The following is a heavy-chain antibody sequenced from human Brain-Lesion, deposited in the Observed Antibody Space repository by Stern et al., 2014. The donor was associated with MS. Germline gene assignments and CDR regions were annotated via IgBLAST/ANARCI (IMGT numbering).Heavy chain of an antibody. CDR3: AHLFSDASSSWFDP. D-gene: IGHD6-6*01. CDR2: IYWDDEK. V-gene: IGHV2-5*02. J-gene: IGHJ5*02. CDR1: VFSLSTSGAG. Sequence: QITLKESGPTLVKPTQTLTLTCTFSVFSLSTSGAGVTWIRQPPGKALELLAVIYWDDEKRYSPSLKTRLTITRDTSKSQVVLTMTSMDPVDTATYYCAHLFSDASSSWFDPWGQGTLVTVSS.